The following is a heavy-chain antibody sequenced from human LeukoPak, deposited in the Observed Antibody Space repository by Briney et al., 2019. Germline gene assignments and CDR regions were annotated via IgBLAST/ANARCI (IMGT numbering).Heavy chain of an antibody. J-gene: IGHJ6*03. CDR3: AREPQQFLEWLFDASPDYYYYMDV. CDR1: GFSLSSYS. Sequence: GESLKLSCEGSGFSLSSYSMHWVRQAPGKGLEWVSSISGTSKYIHYSDSVKGRFTISRDNSKNSFYLQMNSLRVEDTAVYYCAREPQQFLEWLFDASPDYYYYMDVWGKGPRSPSP. D-gene: IGHD3-3*01. V-gene: IGHV3-21*01. CDR2: ISGTSKYI.